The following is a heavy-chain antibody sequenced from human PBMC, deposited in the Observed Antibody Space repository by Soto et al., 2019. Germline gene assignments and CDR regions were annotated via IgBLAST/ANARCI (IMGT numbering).Heavy chain of an antibody. CDR2: IYWDDDK. V-gene: IGHV2-5*02. J-gene: IGHJ4*02. CDR3: AHRVLRTVFGLVTTTAIYFDF. Sequence: QITLNESGPTQVKPRQTLTLTCTFSGFSLTTSGVGVGWIRQSPGKAPEWLALIYWDDDKRYSPSLKSRLTINNDPSKNQVVLTMADLDPADTATYYCAHRVLRTVFGLVTTTAIYFDFWGQGTPVAVSS. CDR1: GFSLTTSGVG. D-gene: IGHD3-3*01.